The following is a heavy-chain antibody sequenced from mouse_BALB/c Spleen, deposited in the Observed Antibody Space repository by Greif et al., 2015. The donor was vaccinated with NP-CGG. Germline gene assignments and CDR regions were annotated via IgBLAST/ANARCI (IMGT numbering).Heavy chain of an antibody. CDR3: ASEGKGSSGYKPAFAY. V-gene: IGHV1-4*01. J-gene: IGHJ3*01. Sequence: VKLQESGAELARPGASVKMSCKASGYTFTSYTMHWVKQRPGQGLEWIGYINPSSGYTNYNQKFKDKATLTADKSSSTAYMQLSSLTSEDSAVYYCASEGKGSSGYKPAFAYWGQGTLVTVSA. CDR2: INPSSGYT. D-gene: IGHD3-1*01. CDR1: GYTFTSYT.